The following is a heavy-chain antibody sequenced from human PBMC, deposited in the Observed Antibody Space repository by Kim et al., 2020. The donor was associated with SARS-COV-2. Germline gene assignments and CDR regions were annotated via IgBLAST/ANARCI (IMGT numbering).Heavy chain of an antibody. V-gene: IGHV1-18*01. CDR2: INPYSGTT. CDR3: ARETSHGMDV. Sequence: ASVKVSCKASGYTFSSISVSWVRQAPGQALEWMGWINPYSGTTKYAQKVQGRVTMTTDTSTTTAYMELRSLRSDDTAVYYCARETSHGMDVWGQGTTVTVSS. CDR1: GYTFSSIS. J-gene: IGHJ6*02.